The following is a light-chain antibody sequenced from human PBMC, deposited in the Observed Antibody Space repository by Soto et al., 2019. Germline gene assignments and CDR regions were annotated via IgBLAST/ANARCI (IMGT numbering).Light chain of an antibody. CDR3: SAYAGSNTDYV. V-gene: IGLV2-8*01. Sequence: QSVLTQPPSASGSPGQSVTISGPGTSSDVGGYKYVSWYQHHLGKVPKLMMSEVSKRPSGVPDRFSGSQSGNTASLTVSGLQAEDEADAYCSAYAGSNTDYVFGTGTKRTVL. J-gene: IGLJ1*01. CDR1: SSDVGGYKY. CDR2: EVS.